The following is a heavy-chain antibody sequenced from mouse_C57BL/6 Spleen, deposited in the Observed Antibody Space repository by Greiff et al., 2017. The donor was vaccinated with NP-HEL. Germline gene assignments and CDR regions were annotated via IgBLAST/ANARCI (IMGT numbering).Heavy chain of an antibody. V-gene: IGHV3-6*01. Sequence: EVQLQQSGPGLVKPSQSLSLTCSVTGYSITSGYYWNWIRQFPGNKLEWMGYISYDGSNNYNPSLKNRISITRDTSKNQFFLKLNSVTTEDTATYYCARDDDYGGDYWGQGTTLTVSS. J-gene: IGHJ2*01. CDR2: ISYDGSN. CDR1: GYSITSGYY. D-gene: IGHD2-4*01. CDR3: ARDDDYGGDY.